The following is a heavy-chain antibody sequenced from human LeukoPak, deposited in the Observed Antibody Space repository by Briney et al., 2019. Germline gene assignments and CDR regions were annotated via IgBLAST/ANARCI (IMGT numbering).Heavy chain of an antibody. J-gene: IGHJ6*03. CDR1: GFTFNNAW. CDR2: ISSSSSYI. CDR3: AREVGYCSGGSCAMDV. D-gene: IGHD2-15*01. V-gene: IGHV3-21*01. Sequence: GGSLRLPCAASGFTFNNAWMSWVRQAPGKGLEWVSSISSSSSYIYYADSVKGRFTISRDNARNSLYLQMNSLRAEDTAVYYCAREVGYCSGGSCAMDVWGKGTTVTVSS.